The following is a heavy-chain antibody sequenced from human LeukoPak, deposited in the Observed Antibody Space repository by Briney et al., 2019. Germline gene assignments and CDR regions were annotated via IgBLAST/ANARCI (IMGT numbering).Heavy chain of an antibody. V-gene: IGHV3-73*01. J-gene: IGHJ4*02. CDR1: GFTFSGSA. Sequence: GGSLRLSCVVSGFTFSGSAVQWVRQASGKGLEWVGRIRSKANNYATAYAASVKGMFTNSKDDSKNTSYLQMNSRKAEDTVVYYCTGDNWDSSVNFDYGGERTLVTVSS. CDR3: TGDNWDSSVNFDY. D-gene: IGHD3-22*01. CDR2: IRSKANNYAT.